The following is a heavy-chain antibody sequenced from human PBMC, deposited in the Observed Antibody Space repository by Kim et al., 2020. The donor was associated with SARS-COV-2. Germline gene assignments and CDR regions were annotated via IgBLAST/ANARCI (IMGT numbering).Heavy chain of an antibody. J-gene: IGHJ4*02. D-gene: IGHD6-13*01. Sequence: GGSLRLSCAASGFTFSNAWMSWVRQAPGKGLEWVGRIKSKTDGGTTDYAAPVKGRFTISRDDSKNTLYLQMNSLKTEDTAVYYCTTVDEQLPGYYFDYWGQGTLVTVSS. V-gene: IGHV3-15*01. CDR2: IKSKTDGGTT. CDR1: GFTFSNAW. CDR3: TTVDEQLPGYYFDY.